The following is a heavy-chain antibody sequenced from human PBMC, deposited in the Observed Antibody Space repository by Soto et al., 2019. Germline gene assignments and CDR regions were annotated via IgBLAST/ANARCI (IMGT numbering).Heavy chain of an antibody. Sequence: LSLTCTVSGGSVSSGSYYWSWIRQPPGKGLEWIGYIYYSGSTNYNPSLKSRVTISVDTSKNQFSLKLSSVTAADTAVYYCARGVYSGSYVGYWGQGTLVTVSS. CDR3: ARGVYSGSYVGY. CDR1: GGSVSSGSYY. D-gene: IGHD1-26*01. V-gene: IGHV4-61*01. CDR2: IYYSGST. J-gene: IGHJ4*02.